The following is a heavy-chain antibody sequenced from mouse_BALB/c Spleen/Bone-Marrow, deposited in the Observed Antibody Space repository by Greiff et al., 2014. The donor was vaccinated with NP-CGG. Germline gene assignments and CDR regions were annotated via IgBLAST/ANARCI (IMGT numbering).Heavy chain of an antibody. J-gene: IGHJ1*01. CDR2: ILPGSGST. Sequence: LVESGAELMKPGASVKISCKATGYTFSSYWIEWVKQRPGHGLEWIGEILPGSGSTNYNEKFKGKATFTADTSSNTAYMQLSSLTSEGSAVYYCAREDGLWYFDVWGAGTTVTVSS. CDR3: AREDGLWYFDV. V-gene: IGHV1-9*01. D-gene: IGHD1-1*01. CDR1: GYTFSSYW.